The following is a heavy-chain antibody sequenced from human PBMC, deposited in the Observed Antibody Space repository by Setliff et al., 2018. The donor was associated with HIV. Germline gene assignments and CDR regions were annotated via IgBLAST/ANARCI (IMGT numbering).Heavy chain of an antibody. D-gene: IGHD2-15*01. Sequence: SETLSLTCPVSGGSISISGYYWGWIRQPPGKGLEWIGSIYYSGSTFYNPSLRSRVTISVDTSKNQFSLKLSSVTAADTAVYYCARASYCSGGSCYQRYFQYWGQGTLVTVSS. V-gene: IGHV4-39*01. J-gene: IGHJ1*01. CDR3: ARASYCSGGSCYQRYFQY. CDR2: IYYSGST. CDR1: GGSISISGYY.